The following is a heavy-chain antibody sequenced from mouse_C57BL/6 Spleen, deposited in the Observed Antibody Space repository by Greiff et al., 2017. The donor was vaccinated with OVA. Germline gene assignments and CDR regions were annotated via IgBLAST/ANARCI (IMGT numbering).Heavy chain of an antibody. Sequence: EVKLMESGPGLVKPSQSLSLTCSVTGYSITSGYYWNWIRQFPGNTLEWMGYISYDGSNNSTPSLKNRISITRATSKNQFFLKLNSLTTEYTATYYCASYYSNYYAMDYWGQGTSVTVSS. CDR3: ASYYSNYYAMDY. J-gene: IGHJ4*01. CDR1: GYSITSGYY. CDR2: ISYDGSN. V-gene: IGHV3-6*01. D-gene: IGHD2-5*01.